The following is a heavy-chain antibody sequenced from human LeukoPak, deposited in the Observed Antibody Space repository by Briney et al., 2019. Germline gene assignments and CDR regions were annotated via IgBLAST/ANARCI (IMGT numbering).Heavy chain of an antibody. V-gene: IGHV1-2*02. J-gene: IGHJ5*02. CDR3: ARAGIAAAGGYNWFDP. CDR2: INPNSGGT. CDR1: GYTFTGYY. Sequence: ASVKVSCKASGYTFTGYYMHWVRQAPGQGLEWMGWINPNSGGTNYAQKFQGRVTMTRDTSISTAYMELSRLRSDDTAVYYCARAGIAAAGGYNWFDPWGPGTLVTVSS. D-gene: IGHD6-13*01.